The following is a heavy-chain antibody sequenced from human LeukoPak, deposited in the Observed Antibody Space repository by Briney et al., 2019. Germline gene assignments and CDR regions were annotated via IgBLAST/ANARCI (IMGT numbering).Heavy chain of an antibody. Sequence: SETLSLTCAVYGGSFSGYYWSWIRQPPGKGLEWIGEINHSGSTNYNPSLKSRVTISVDTSKNQFSLKLSSVTAADTAVYYCARPIFGVVKRPGMDVWGQGTTVTVSS. V-gene: IGHV4-34*01. CDR1: GGSFSGYY. D-gene: IGHD3-3*01. CDR2: INHSGST. J-gene: IGHJ6*02. CDR3: ARPIFGVVKRPGMDV.